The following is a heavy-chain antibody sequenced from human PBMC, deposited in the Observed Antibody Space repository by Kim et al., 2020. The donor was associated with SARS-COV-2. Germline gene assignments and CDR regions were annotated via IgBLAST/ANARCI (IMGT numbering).Heavy chain of an antibody. CDR2: ISYDGSNK. CDR3: ASHWGSGAFDI. J-gene: IGHJ3*02. V-gene: IGHV3-30*03. D-gene: IGHD7-27*01. CDR1: GFTFSSYG. Sequence: GGSLRLSCAASGFTFSSYGMHWVRQAPGKGLEWVAVISYDGSNKYYADSVKGRFTISRDNSKNTLYLQMNSLRAEDTAVYYCASHWGSGAFDIWGQGTMVTVSS.